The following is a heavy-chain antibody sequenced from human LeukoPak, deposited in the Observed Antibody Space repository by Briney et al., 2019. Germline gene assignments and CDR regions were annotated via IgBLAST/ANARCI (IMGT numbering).Heavy chain of an antibody. CDR1: GFTFSDYY. CDR2: ISSSGSTI. Sequence: GGSLRLSCAASGFTFSDYYMSWIRQAPGKGLEWVSYISSSGSTIYYADSVKGRFTISRDNAKNTLYLQMNSLRAEDTAVYYCARDGLPGSYYYYYYMDVWGKGTTVTVSS. J-gene: IGHJ6*03. CDR3: ARDGLPGSYYYYYYMDV. V-gene: IGHV3-11*04. D-gene: IGHD1-26*01.